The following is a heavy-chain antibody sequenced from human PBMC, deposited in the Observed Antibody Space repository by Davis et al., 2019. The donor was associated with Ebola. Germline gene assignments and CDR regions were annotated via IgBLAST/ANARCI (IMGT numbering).Heavy chain of an antibody. D-gene: IGHD1-26*01. Sequence: ASVKVSCKASGYTFTSYGISWVRQAPGQGLEWMGWISAYNGNTNYAQKLQGRVTMTTDTSTSTAYMELRSLRSDDTAVYYCARLVGATSFPRVDYFDYWGQGTLVTVSS. J-gene: IGHJ4*02. CDR3: ARLVGATSFPRVDYFDY. CDR1: GYTFTSYG. CDR2: ISAYNGNT. V-gene: IGHV1-18*04.